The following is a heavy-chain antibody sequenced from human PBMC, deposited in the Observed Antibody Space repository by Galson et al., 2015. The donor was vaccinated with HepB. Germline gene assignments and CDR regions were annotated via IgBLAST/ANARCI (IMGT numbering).Heavy chain of an antibody. D-gene: IGHD6-13*01. J-gene: IGHJ4*02. CDR1: GFTFSSYA. V-gene: IGHV3-30-3*01. Sequence: SLRLSCAASGFTFSSYAMHWVRQAPGKGLEWVAVISYDGSNKYYADSVKGRFTISRDNSKNTLYLQMNSLRAEDTAVYYCARDPPLYSGYSSSWEFDYWGQGTLVTVSS. CDR3: ARDPPLYSGYSSSWEFDY. CDR2: ISYDGSNK.